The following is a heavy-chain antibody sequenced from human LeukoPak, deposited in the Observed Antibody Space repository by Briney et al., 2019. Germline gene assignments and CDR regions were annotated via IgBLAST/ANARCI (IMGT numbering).Heavy chain of an antibody. V-gene: IGHV3-74*01. J-gene: IGHJ4*02. CDR1: GFNFSRYW. CDR3: VRDSSVVPFDY. Sequence: GGSLRLSCEASGFNFSRYWMHWVRQAPGKGLVWVSRVNADGSSTRYADSVKGRFTISRDDAKNTLYLQMNSLTAEDTAVYYCVRDSSVVPFDYWGQGTLVTVSS. D-gene: IGHD2-21*01. CDR2: VNADGSST.